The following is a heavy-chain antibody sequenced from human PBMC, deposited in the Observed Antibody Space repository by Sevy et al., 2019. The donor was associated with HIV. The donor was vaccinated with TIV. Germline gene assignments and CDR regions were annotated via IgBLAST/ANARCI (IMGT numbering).Heavy chain of an antibody. J-gene: IGHJ4*02. D-gene: IGHD3-16*01. Sequence: QPGGSLRLSCAASGFTFSDYRMHWVRQAPGKGLEWVAVISYDGRNNKYNADSVKGRFTISRDNSKNTVYLQMNSLRAEDTAIYYCARDRGEILSSAFDYWGQGTLVTVSS. V-gene: IGHV3-30*04. CDR2: ISYDGRNNK. CDR3: ARDRGEILSSAFDY. CDR1: GFTFSDYR.